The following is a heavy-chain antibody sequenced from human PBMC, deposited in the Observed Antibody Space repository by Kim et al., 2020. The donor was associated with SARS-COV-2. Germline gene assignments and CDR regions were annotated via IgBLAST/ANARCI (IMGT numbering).Heavy chain of an antibody. D-gene: IGHD3-16*02. CDR2: IFYTGIT. CDR3: ARSDSLIEAWFDP. Sequence: SETLSLTCTVSGGGFSSGYWSWIRQLPGQGLEWIGHIFYTGITDYNPSLKSRLSISIDTSGNAFSLRLNSVTAADTAVYYCARSDSLIEAWFDPWGQGTLVIVSS. V-gene: IGHV4-31*03. CDR1: GGGFSSGY. J-gene: IGHJ5*02.